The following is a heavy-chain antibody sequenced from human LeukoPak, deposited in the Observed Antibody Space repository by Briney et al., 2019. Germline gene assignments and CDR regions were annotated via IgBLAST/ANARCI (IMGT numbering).Heavy chain of an antibody. CDR3: ARHKTVTYDVFDL. CDR1: GGSISSGGYS. V-gene: IGHV4-30-2*01. CDR2: IYHSGST. D-gene: IGHD3-3*01. J-gene: IGHJ3*01. Sequence: SQTLSLTCAVSGGSISSGGYSWSWIRQPPGKGLEWIGYIYHSGSTYYNPSLKSRVTISVDRSKTQFSLKLTSVTAADTAVYYSARHKTVTYDVFDLWGRGTMVTVSS.